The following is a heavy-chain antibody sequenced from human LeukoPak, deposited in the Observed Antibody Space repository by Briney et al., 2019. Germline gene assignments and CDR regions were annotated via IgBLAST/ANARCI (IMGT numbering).Heavy chain of an antibody. CDR3: ATDHSMANTAWWFDP. J-gene: IGHJ5*02. V-gene: IGHV1-46*01. Sequence: ASVKVSCKASGYTITNNYMHWVRQAPGQGLEWMGVINPSGTGTSYAQKFQGRITMSRDTSTSTVYMELSSLRSEDTAFYYCATDHSMANTAWWFDPWGQGTLVTISS. CDR2: INPSGTGT. D-gene: IGHD5-24*01. CDR1: GYTITNNY.